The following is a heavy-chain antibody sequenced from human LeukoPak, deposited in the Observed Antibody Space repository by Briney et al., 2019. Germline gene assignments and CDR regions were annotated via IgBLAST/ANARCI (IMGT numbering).Heavy chain of an antibody. CDR2: ISGSGGST. D-gene: IGHD3-10*01. CDR1: GFTFSGYA. CDR3: AKDLIYYYGSGSYYNPLFDY. Sequence: PGGSLRLSCAASGFTFSGYATSWVRQAPGKGLEWVSAISGSGGSTYYADSVKGRFTISRDNSKNTLYLQMNSLRAEDTAVYYCAKDLIYYYGSGSYYNPLFDYWGQGTLVTVSS. V-gene: IGHV3-23*01. J-gene: IGHJ4*02.